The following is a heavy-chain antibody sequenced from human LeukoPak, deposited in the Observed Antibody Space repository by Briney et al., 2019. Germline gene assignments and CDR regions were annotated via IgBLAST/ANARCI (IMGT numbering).Heavy chain of an antibody. J-gene: IGHJ4*02. D-gene: IGHD3-22*01. V-gene: IGHV1-8*03. Sequence: ASVKVSCKASGYTFTTYDITWVRQATGQGREWMGWMNPNSGNTPYAHNSQGTVTNTSNTSISTAYTELSSLRSQGPAVYYRSREDYYDSGSNDYWGQGTLVTVSS. CDR3: SREDYYDSGSNDY. CDR2: MNPNSGNT. CDR1: GYTFTTYD.